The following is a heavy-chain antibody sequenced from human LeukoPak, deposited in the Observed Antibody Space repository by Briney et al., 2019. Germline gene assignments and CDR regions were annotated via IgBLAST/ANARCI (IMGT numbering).Heavy chain of an antibody. CDR2: ISAYNGST. Sequence: ASVKVSCKASGYTFTSYGISWVRQAPGQGLEWMGWISAYNGSTNYAQKLQGRVTMTTDTSTSTAYMELRSLRSDDTAVYYCARVSEVGATEGWFDPWGQGTLVTVSS. CDR3: ARVSEVGATEGWFDP. CDR1: GYTFTSYG. D-gene: IGHD1-26*01. V-gene: IGHV1-18*01. J-gene: IGHJ5*02.